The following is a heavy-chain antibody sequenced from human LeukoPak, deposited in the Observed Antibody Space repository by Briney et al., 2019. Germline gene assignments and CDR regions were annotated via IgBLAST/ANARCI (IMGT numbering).Heavy chain of an antibody. CDR1: GYTFTSYD. J-gene: IGHJ5*02. V-gene: IGHV1-8*01. Sequence: ASVKVSCKASGYTFTSYDINWVRQATGQGLEWMGWMNPNSGNTGYAQKFQGRVTMTRNTSISTAYMELSSLRSENTAVYYCARPRNIVGEFDPWGQGTLVTVSS. CDR2: MNPNSGNT. CDR3: ARPRNIVGEFDP. D-gene: IGHD2-15*01.